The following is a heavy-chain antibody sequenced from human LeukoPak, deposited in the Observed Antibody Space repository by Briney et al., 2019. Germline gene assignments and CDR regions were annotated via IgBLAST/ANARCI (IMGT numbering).Heavy chain of an antibody. CDR1: GYTFSSYG. CDR3: ARDRGRDSLTYYFDY. Sequence: PQASVKVSCKASGYTFSSYGINWVRQAPGQGPEWMGWISVYNGNTNYAQKLQGRVTMTTDTSTSTAYMELRSLRSDDTAVYYCARDRGRDSLTYYFDYWGQGTLVTVSS. J-gene: IGHJ4*02. V-gene: IGHV1-18*01. CDR2: ISVYNGNT. D-gene: IGHD3-10*01.